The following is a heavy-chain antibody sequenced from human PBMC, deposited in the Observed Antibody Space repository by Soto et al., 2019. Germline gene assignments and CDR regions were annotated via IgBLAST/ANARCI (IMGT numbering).Heavy chain of an antibody. CDR3: ARATSGYSYGFDY. CDR2: IIPIFGTA. V-gene: IGHV1-69*13. J-gene: IGHJ4*02. D-gene: IGHD5-18*01. CDR1: GGTFSSYA. Sequence: GASVKVSCKASGGTFSSYAISCVRQAPGQGLEWMGGIIPIFGTANYAQKFQGRVTITADESTSTAYMELSSLRSEDTAVYYCARATSGYSYGFDYWGQGTLVTVSS.